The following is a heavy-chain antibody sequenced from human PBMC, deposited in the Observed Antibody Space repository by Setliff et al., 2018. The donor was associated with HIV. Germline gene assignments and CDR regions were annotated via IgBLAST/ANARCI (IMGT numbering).Heavy chain of an antibody. CDR1: GFTFSSYW. D-gene: IGHD3-10*01. J-gene: IGHJ3*02. CDR2: IKQDGSEK. V-gene: IGHV3-7*01. Sequence: GESLRLSCAASGFTFSSYWMSWVRQAPGKGLEWVANIKQDGSEKYYVDSVKGRFTISRDNAKNSLYLQMNSLRAEDTAVYYCARIRITMVRGDYAFDIWGQGTMVTVSS. CDR3: ARIRITMVRGDYAFDI.